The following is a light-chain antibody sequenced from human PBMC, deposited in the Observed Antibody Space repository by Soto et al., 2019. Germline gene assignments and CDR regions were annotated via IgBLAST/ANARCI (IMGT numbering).Light chain of an antibody. J-gene: IGLJ1*01. Sequence: QSALTQPPSASGSPGQSVTISCTGTSSDVGAYDYVSWYQQHPGEAPKLMIYEVTKRPSGVPDRFSGSKSGNTASLTVSGLQAEDEADYCCSSYAKPTNFVFGTGTKVTVL. CDR2: EVT. CDR3: SSYAKPTNFV. CDR1: SSDVGAYDY. V-gene: IGLV2-8*01.